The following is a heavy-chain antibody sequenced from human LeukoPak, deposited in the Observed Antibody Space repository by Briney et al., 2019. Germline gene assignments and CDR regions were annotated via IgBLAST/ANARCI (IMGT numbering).Heavy chain of an antibody. CDR2: IYYSGST. D-gene: IGHD1-26*01. J-gene: IGHJ4*02. V-gene: IGHV4-39*07. CDR3: ARDHSAVGANDY. CDR1: GGSISSSSYY. Sequence: SETLSLTCTVSGGSISSSSYYWGWIRQPPGKGLEWIGSIYYSGSTYYNPSLKSRVTISVDTSKNQFSLKLSSVTAADTAVYYCARDHSAVGANDYWGQGTLVTVSS.